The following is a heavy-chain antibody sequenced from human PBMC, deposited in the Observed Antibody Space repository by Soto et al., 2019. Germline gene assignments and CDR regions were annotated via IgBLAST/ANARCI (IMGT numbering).Heavy chain of an antibody. CDR1: GFTFGDYA. CDR3: SPLYCSGGSCYNDAFDI. Sequence: GGSLRLSCTASGFTFGDYAMSWFRQAPGKGLEWVGFIRSKAYGGTTEYAASVKGRFTISRDDSKSIAYLQMNSLKTEDTAVYYCSPLYCSGGSCYNDAFDIWGQGTMVTVSS. V-gene: IGHV3-49*03. D-gene: IGHD2-15*01. CDR2: IRSKAYGGTT. J-gene: IGHJ3*02.